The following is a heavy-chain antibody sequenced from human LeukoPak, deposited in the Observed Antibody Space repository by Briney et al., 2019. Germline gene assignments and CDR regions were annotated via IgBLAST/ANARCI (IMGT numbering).Heavy chain of an antibody. CDR1: GGSISSSSYY. D-gene: IGHD5-24*01. J-gene: IGHJ4*02. CDR3: ARRNGFKRSVDY. V-gene: IGHV4-39*01. Sequence: SETLSLTCTVSGGSISSSSYYWGWIRQPPGKGLEWIGSIYYSGSTYYNPSLKSRVTISVDTSKNQFSLKLSSVTAADTAVYYCARRNGFKRSVDYWGQGTLVTVSS. CDR2: IYYSGST.